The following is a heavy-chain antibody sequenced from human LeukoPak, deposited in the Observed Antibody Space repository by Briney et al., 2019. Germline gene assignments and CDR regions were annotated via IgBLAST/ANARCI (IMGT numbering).Heavy chain of an antibody. CDR2: ISAYNGNT. D-gene: IGHD3-3*01. V-gene: IGHV1-18*01. Sequence: GASVKVSCKASGGTFSSYAISWVRQAPGQGLEWMGWISAYNGNTNYAQKLQGRVTMTTDTSTSTAYMELSRLRSDDTAVYYCATVPERRFLEWLPLVYWGQGTLVTVSS. J-gene: IGHJ4*02. CDR3: ATVPERRFLEWLPLVY. CDR1: GGTFSSYA.